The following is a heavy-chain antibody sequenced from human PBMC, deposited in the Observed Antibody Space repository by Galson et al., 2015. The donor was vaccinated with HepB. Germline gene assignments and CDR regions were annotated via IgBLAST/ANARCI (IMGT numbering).Heavy chain of an antibody. CDR3: ARLIVAAGASWFDP. J-gene: IGHJ5*02. CDR2: ISYSGST. D-gene: IGHD6-13*01. Sequence: SETLSLTCTVSGGSITFNFYYWGWLRQPPGKGLEWIGIISYSGSTYYNPSLNSRVPISVDTSKNQFSLKLSSVTAAVTAVYYCARLIVAAGASWFDPWGQGTLVAVSS. V-gene: IGHV4-39*01. CDR1: GGSITFNFYY.